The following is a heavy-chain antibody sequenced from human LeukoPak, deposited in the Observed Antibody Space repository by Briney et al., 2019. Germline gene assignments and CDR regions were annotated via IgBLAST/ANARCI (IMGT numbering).Heavy chain of an antibody. J-gene: IGHJ4*02. V-gene: IGHV1-2*02. Sequence: ASVNVSCKASGYTFTGYYMHWVRQAPGQGLEWMGWINPNSGGTNYAQKFQGRVTMIRDTSISTAYMELSRLRCDDTAVYYCARGGGLCSSTSCFHDYWGQGTLVTVSS. CDR1: GYTFTGYY. CDR2: INPNSGGT. D-gene: IGHD2-2*01. CDR3: ARGGGLCSSTSCFHDY.